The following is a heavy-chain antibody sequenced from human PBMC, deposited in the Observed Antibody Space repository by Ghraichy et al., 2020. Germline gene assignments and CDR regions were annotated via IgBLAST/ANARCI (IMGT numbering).Heavy chain of an antibody. Sequence: GESLNISCAASGFTFSLHSMNWVRQAPGKGLEWISYITSSGNTIYYADSVKGRFSISRDNSKDSLFLQMNNLRDEDTAVYYCARDIFPKTATMLKSAAMDVWGQGTTVTVSS. V-gene: IGHV3-48*02. CDR3: ARDIFPKTATMLKSAAMDV. CDR1: GFTFSLHS. CDR2: ITSSGNTI. D-gene: IGHD3-16*01. J-gene: IGHJ6*02.